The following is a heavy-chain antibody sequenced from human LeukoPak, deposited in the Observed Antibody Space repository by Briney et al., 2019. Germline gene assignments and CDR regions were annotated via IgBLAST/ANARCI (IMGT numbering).Heavy chain of an antibody. V-gene: IGHV4-31*03. J-gene: IGHJ5*02. CDR3: ARARDCSGGTCYQFNWFDP. CDR2: IFYSGNT. D-gene: IGHD2-15*01. CDR1: GGSISSGAYY. Sequence: SETLSLTCTVSGGSISSGAYYWSWIRQHPGKGLEWIGYIFYSGNTYYNPSLKSRVTISVDTSKNQFSLTLSSVTAADTAVYYCARARDCSGGTCYQFNWFDPWGQGTLVTVSS.